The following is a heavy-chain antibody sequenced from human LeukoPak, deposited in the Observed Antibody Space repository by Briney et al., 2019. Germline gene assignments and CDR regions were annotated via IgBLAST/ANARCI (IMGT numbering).Heavy chain of an antibody. D-gene: IGHD4-17*01. CDR1: GFTFSSYW. J-gene: IGHJ4*02. Sequence: GGSLRLSCAASGFTFSSYWMSWVRQAPGKGLEWVANVKKDGSEKFYVDSVKGRFTISRDNSKNTLCLQMNSLRAEDTAVYYCAKEIWPTVTTPGHTHFDYWGQGTLVTVSS. V-gene: IGHV3-7*01. CDR3: AKEIWPTVTTPGHTHFDY. CDR2: VKKDGSEK.